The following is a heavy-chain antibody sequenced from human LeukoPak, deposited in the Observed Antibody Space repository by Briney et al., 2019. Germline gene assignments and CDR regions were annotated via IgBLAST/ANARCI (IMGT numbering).Heavy chain of an antibody. D-gene: IGHD6-19*01. V-gene: IGHV3-21*04. CDR2: ISSSSSYI. J-gene: IGHJ4*02. CDR3: AKARGWLGFDY. CDR1: GFTFSSYS. Sequence: GGSLRLSCAASGFTFSSYSMNWVRQAPGKGLEWVSSISSSSSYIYYADSVKGRFTISRDNAKNSLYLQMNSLRAEDTALYYCAKARGWLGFDYWGQGTLVTVSS.